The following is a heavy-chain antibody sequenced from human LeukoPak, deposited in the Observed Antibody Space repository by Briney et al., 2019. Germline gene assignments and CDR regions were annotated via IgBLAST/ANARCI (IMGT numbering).Heavy chain of an antibody. Sequence: ASVKVSCKVSGYTLTELSMHWVRQAPGKGLEWMGGFDPEDGETIYAQKFQGRVTMTEDTSTDTAYMELSSLRSEDTAVYYCETEDYLYSSGWYRFGYWGQGTLVTVSS. J-gene: IGHJ4*02. D-gene: IGHD6-19*01. CDR2: FDPEDGET. CDR3: ETEDYLYSSGWYRFGY. V-gene: IGHV1-24*01. CDR1: GYTLTELS.